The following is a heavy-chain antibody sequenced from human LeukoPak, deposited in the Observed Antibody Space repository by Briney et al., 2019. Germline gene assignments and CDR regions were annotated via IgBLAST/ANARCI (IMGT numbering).Heavy chain of an antibody. CDR3: ARGVYIAAAQYGF. D-gene: IGHD6-13*01. CDR2: INPGGGST. V-gene: IGHV1-46*01. CDR1: GYTFTSYY. Sequence: ASVKVSCKASGYTFTSYYMHWVRQAPGQGLEWMGIINPGGGSTSYAQKFQGRVTISVDTSKNQFSLKLSSVTAADTAVYYCARGVYIAAAQYGFWGQGTLVTVSS. J-gene: IGHJ4*02.